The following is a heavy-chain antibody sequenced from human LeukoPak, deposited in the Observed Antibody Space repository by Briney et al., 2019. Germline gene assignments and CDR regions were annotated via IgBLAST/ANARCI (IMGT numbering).Heavy chain of an antibody. D-gene: IGHD2-2*01. CDR3: ARGPAASFYYYYMDV. CDR1: GYTFTGHN. CDR2: INPNSGGT. Sequence: ASVKVSCKASGYTFTGHNMHWVRQAPGQGLEWMGWINPNSGGTKYTQKFQGRVTMTRDTSISTAYMELSGLTSDDTAVYYYARGPAASFYYYYMDVWGKGTTVTVSS. V-gene: IGHV1-2*02. J-gene: IGHJ6*03.